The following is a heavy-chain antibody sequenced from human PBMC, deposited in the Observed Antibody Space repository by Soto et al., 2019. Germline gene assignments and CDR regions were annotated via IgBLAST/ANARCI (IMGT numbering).Heavy chain of an antibody. CDR2: IKQDGSEK. J-gene: IGHJ4*02. CDR3: ARDPSIAVAGLFDY. V-gene: IGHV3-7*03. Sequence: PGGSLRLSCAASGFTFSSYWMSWVRQAPGKGLEWVANIKQDGSEKYYVDSVKGRFTISRDNAKNSLYLQMNSLRAEDTAVYYCARDPSIAVAGLFDYWGQGTLVTVSS. D-gene: IGHD6-19*01. CDR1: GFTFSSYW.